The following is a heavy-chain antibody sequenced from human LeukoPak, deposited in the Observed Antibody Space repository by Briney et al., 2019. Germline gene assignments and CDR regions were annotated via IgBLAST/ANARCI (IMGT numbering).Heavy chain of an antibody. D-gene: IGHD3-22*01. CDR1: GFTFSSYA. CDR2: ISGSGGST. V-gene: IGHV3-23*01. Sequence: GGSLRLSCAASGFTFSSYAMSWVRQAPGKGLEWVSAISGSGGSTYYADSVKGRFTISRDNSKNTLYLQMNSLRAEDTAVYYCAKGEGPDYYDSSGYFAFDIWGQGTMVTVSS. CDR3: AKGEGPDYYDSSGYFAFDI. J-gene: IGHJ3*02.